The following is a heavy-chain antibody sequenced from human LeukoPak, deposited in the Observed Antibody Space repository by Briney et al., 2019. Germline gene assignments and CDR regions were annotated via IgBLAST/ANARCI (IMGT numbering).Heavy chain of an antibody. CDR2: IRYDGSNK. J-gene: IGHJ4*02. CDR1: GFTFSNAC. D-gene: IGHD2-15*01. Sequence: PGGSLRLSCAASGFTFSNACMHWVRQAPGKGLEWVAFIRYDGSNKYYADSVKGRFTISRDNSKNTLYLQMNSLRAEDTAVYYCANLGGLYCSGGSCYSARKNYWGQGTLVTVSS. V-gene: IGHV3-30*02. CDR3: ANLGGLYCSGGSCYSARKNY.